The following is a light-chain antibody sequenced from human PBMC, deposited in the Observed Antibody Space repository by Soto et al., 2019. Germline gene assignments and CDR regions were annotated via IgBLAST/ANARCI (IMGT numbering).Light chain of an antibody. V-gene: IGKV3-20*01. CDR2: DAS. CDR3: QQYGSSPL. Sequence: EIVLTQSPGTLSLSPGERATLSCKASQSVSSSSLAWYQQKPGQAPRLIIYDASSRATGIPDRFSGSGSGTDFTLTISRLDPEDFAVYYCQQYGSSPLFGPGTKVDIK. J-gene: IGKJ3*01. CDR1: QSVSSSS.